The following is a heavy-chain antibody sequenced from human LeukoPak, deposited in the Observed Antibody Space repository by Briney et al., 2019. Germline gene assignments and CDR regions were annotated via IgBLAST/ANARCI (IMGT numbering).Heavy chain of an antibody. V-gene: IGHV4-30-2*01. Sequence: SETLSLTCAVSGGSISSGGYSWSWIRQPPGKGLEWIGYIYHSGSTYYNPSLKGRVTISVDRSKNQFSLKLSSVTAADTAVYYCALLRRGQQYYFDYWGQGALVTVSS. D-gene: IGHD5/OR15-5a*01. CDR2: IYHSGST. CDR3: ALLRRGQQYYFDY. CDR1: GGSISSGGYS. J-gene: IGHJ4*02.